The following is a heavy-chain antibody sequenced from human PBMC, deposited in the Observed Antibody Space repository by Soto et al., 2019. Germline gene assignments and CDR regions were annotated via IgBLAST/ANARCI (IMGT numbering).Heavy chain of an antibody. CDR1: GGSISSYY. CDR3: ARAYRYYGMDV. V-gene: IGHV4-59*01. Sequence: SETLSLTFTGSGGSISSYYWSWIRQPPGKGLEWIGYIYYSGSTNYNPSLKSRVTISVDTSKNQFSLKLSSVTAADTAVYYCARAYRYYGMDVWGQGTTVTVSS. J-gene: IGHJ6*02. CDR2: IYYSGST. D-gene: IGHD4-4*01.